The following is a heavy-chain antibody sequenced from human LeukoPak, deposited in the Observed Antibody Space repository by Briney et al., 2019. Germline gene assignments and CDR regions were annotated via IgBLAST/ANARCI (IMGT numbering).Heavy chain of an antibody. CDR3: ARLRPHDYGDYVDY. CDR1: GGSISSSSYY. V-gene: IGHV4-39*01. CDR2: IYYSGST. Sequence: SETLSLTCTVSGGSISSSSYYWGWIRQPPGKGLEWIGSIYYSGSTYYNPSLKSRVTISVDTSKNQFSLKLSSVTAADTAVYYCARLRPHDYGDYVDYWGQGTLVTVSS. D-gene: IGHD4-17*01. J-gene: IGHJ4*02.